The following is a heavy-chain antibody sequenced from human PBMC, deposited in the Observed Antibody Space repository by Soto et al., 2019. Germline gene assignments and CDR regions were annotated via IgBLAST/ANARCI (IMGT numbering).Heavy chain of an antibody. CDR2: IRSKAYGGTT. CDR3: TRRAILTGSFDY. J-gene: IGHJ4*02. V-gene: IGHV3-49*03. D-gene: IGHD3-9*01. Sequence: PGGSLRLSCTASGFTFGDYAMSWFRQAPGKGLEWVGFIRSKAYGGTTEYAASVKGRFTISRDDSKSIAYLQMNSLKTEDTAVYYCTRRAILTGSFDYWRQGTLVTVSS. CDR1: GFTFGDYA.